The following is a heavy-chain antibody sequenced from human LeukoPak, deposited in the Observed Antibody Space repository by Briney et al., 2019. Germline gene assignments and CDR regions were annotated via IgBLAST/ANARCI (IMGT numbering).Heavy chain of an antibody. CDR3: AREYYDFWSGYYFDC. CDR2: IWYDGSNK. D-gene: IGHD3-3*01. Sequence: GRSLRLSCAASGFTFSSYGMHWVRQAPGKGLEWVAVIWYDGSNKYYADSVKGRFTISRDNSENTLYLQMNSLRAEDTAVYYCAREYYDFWSGYYFDCWGQGTLVTVSS. J-gene: IGHJ4*02. CDR1: GFTFSSYG. V-gene: IGHV3-33*01.